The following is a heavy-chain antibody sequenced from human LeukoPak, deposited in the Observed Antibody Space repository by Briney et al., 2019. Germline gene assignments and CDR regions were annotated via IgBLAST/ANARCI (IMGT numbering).Heavy chain of an antibody. CDR2: IYYSGST. D-gene: IGHD3-16*01. J-gene: IGHJ4*02. Sequence: SETLSLTCTVSGYSLSSGFFCDWIRQSPGKGLEWIGYIYYSGSTNYNPSLKSRVTISVDTSKNQFTLKLSSVTAADTAVYYCARGRYGWLPFDYWGQGTLVTVSS. CDR1: GYSLSSGFF. V-gene: IGHV4-61*01. CDR3: ARGRYGWLPFDY.